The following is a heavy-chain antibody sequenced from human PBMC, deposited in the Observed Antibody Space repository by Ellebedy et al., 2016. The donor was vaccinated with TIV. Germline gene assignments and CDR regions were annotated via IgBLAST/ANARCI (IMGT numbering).Heavy chain of an antibody. D-gene: IGHD5-12*01. J-gene: IGHJ6*02. CDR1: GYTLSSNSY. V-gene: IGHV1-46*01. Sequence: ASVKVSCKASGYTLSSNSYLNWVRQAPGQGLEWMGMINPRGGSTSYAQKFQDRVTMTRDTSTSTVYMELSSLRSEDTAVYYCARETTTIQRIIGRGLDVWGQGTTVTVSS. CDR2: INPRGGST. CDR3: ARETTTIQRIIGRGLDV.